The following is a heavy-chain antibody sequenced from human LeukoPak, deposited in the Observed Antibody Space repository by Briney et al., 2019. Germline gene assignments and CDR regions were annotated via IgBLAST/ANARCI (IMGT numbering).Heavy chain of an antibody. V-gene: IGHV1-69*02. Sequence: ASVKVSCKASGYSFSSYYMHWVRQAPGQGLEWMGRIIPILGIANYAQKFQGRVTITADKSTSTAYMELSSLRSEDTAVYYCATPPGYSSSSGLDYWGQGTLVTVSS. CDR1: GYSFSSYY. J-gene: IGHJ4*02. D-gene: IGHD6-6*01. CDR2: IIPILGIA. CDR3: ATPPGYSSSSGLDY.